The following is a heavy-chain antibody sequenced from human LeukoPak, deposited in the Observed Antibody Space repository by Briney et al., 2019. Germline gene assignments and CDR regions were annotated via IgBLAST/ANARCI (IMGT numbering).Heavy chain of an antibody. V-gene: IGHV3-23*01. CDR2: LRGNGET. CDR3: AKASWVSDAGAVL. D-gene: IGHD6-13*01. Sequence: PGGSLRLSCAASGFTFSSYAMSWVRQAPARGLEWVSSLRGNGETFYADSVKGRCTLSRDDSRNMVHLQLNSLRVEDTAIYYCAKASWVSDAGAVLWGQGTQVTVSS. J-gene: IGHJ4*02. CDR1: GFTFSSYA.